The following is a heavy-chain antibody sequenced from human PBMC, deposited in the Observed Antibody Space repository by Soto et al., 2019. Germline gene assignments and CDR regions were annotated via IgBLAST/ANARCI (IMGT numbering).Heavy chain of an antibody. D-gene: IGHD4-17*01. CDR1: ADTFNSHT. CDR2: IIPSLDMA. V-gene: IGHV1-69*08. Sequence: QVHLVQSGAEVKTPGSSVKVSCEASADTFNSHTLSWVRQAPGQGLGWMGRIIPSLDMANYAQNFQGRVTITADKSTNTPYMELSSLRSDDTAIYYCARDVPLYADFDQWGKGALVTVSS. CDR3: ARDVPLYADFDQ. J-gene: IGHJ4*02.